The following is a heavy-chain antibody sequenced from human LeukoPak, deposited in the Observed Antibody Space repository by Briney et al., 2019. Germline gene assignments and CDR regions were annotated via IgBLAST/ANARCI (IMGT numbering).Heavy chain of an antibody. CDR1: GFTFSSYS. CDR2: ISGSGGST. J-gene: IGHJ4*02. Sequence: GGSLRLSCAASGFTFSSYSMNWVRQAPGKGLEWVSAISGSGGSTYYADSVKGRFTISRDNSKNTLYLQMNSLRAEDTAVYYCAGSGYYSNPGYDYWGQGTLVTVSS. D-gene: IGHD3-22*01. V-gene: IGHV3-23*01. CDR3: AGSGYYSNPGYDY.